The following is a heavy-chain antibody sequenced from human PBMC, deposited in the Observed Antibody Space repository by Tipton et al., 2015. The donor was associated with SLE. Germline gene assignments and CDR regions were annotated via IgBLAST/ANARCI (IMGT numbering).Heavy chain of an antibody. CDR3: ARDATYDSSGYYYNYYYMDV. J-gene: IGHJ6*03. CDR2: ISSSSSTI. Sequence: RLSCAASGFTFSSYSMNWVRQAPGKGLEWVSYISSSSSTIYYADSVKGRFTISRDNAKNSLYLQMNSLRAEDTAVYYCARDATYDSSGYYYNYYYMDVWGKGTTVTVSS. V-gene: IGHV3-48*01. CDR1: GFTFSSYS. D-gene: IGHD3-22*01.